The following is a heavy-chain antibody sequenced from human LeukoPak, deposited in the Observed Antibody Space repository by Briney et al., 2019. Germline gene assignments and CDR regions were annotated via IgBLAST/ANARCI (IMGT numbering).Heavy chain of an antibody. CDR3: ARDHGGSSAYWYFDL. V-gene: IGHV3-48*03. Sequence: GGSLRLSCAASGFTFSSHEMNWVRQAPGKGLEWISFIGNSGNTIYYADSVRGRFTISRDNAKNSLYLQMNSLRAEDTAVYYCARDHGGSSAYWYFDLWGRGTLVSVSS. J-gene: IGHJ2*01. D-gene: IGHD6-6*01. CDR2: IGNSGNTI. CDR1: GFTFSSHE.